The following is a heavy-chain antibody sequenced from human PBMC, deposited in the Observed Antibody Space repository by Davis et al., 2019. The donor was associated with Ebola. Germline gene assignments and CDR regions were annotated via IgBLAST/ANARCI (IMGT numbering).Heavy chain of an antibody. J-gene: IGHJ3*02. CDR2: ISAYNGNT. CDR1: GYTFTSYG. V-gene: IGHV1-18*04. CDR3: ARVRQQLVDDGFDM. D-gene: IGHD6-13*01. Sequence: AASVKVSCKASGYTFTSYGISWVRQAPGQGLEWMGWISAYNGNTNYAQKFQGRVTMTRDTSISTAYMQLSSLESEDTAVYYCARVRQQLVDDGFDMWGQGTLVTVSS.